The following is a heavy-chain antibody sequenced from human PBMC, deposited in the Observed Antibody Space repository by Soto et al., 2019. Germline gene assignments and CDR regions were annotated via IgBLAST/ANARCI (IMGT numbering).Heavy chain of an antibody. CDR2: IIPYYNTL. D-gene: IGHD6-13*01. CDR3: ASGASRWYPYGFDS. Sequence: QAQVVQSGAEVRKPGSSVKLSCKASEGTFNSYAIAWVRQAPGQGLEWMGGIIPYYNTLNYAQKFQDRVTITADDSTNTVYMELSSLRFDDTAVYFCASGASRWYPYGFDSWAQGTLVTVSS. CDR1: EGTFNSYA. V-gene: IGHV1-69*01. J-gene: IGHJ4*02.